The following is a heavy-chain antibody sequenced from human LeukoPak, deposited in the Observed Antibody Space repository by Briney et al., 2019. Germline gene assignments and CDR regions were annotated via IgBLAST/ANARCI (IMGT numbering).Heavy chain of an antibody. V-gene: IGHV3-7*01. D-gene: IGHD2-2*01. CDR2: INHNGNVN. CDR1: GFTFSSYW. CDR3: ARREECSSTSCYYYYGMDV. Sequence: GGSLRLSCAASGFTFSSYWMNWARQAPGKGLEWVASINHNGNVNYYVDSVKGRFTISRDNAKNSLYLQMNSLRAEDTAVYYCARREECSSTSCYYYYGMDVWGQGTTVTVSS. J-gene: IGHJ6*02.